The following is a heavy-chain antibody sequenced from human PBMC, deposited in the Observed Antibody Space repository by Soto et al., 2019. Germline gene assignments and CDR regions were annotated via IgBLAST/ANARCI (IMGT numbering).Heavy chain of an antibody. V-gene: IGHV4-59*08. J-gene: IGHJ3*02. CDR1: GFTFSSYS. CDR2: IYYSGST. CDR3: ARRFSAAAGDAFDI. Sequence: GSLRLSCAASGFTFSSYSMNWVRQAPGKGLEWIGYIYYSGSTNYNPSLKSRVTISVDTSKNQFSLKLSSVTAADTSVYYCARRFSAAAGDAFDIWGQATMVTVSS. D-gene: IGHD6-13*01.